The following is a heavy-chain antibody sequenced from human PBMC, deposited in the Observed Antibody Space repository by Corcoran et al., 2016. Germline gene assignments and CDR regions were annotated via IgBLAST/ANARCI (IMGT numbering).Heavy chain of an antibody. Sequence: EVQLVESGGGLIQPGGSLRLSCAASGFTVSSNYMSWVRQAPGKGLEWLSVISSGGNTYYADSVKGRFTISRDSSKNTLYFQMNSLRADDTAVYYCARVSSLYYYGMDVWGQGTTVTVSS. J-gene: IGHJ6*02. V-gene: IGHV3-53*01. CDR1: GFTVSSNY. CDR3: ARVSSLYYYGMDV. D-gene: IGHD2-15*01. CDR2: ISSGGNT.